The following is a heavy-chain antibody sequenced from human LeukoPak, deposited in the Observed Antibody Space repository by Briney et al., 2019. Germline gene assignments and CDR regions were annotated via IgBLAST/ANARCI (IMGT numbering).Heavy chain of an antibody. J-gene: IGHJ4*02. V-gene: IGHV3-15*01. D-gene: IGHD4-17*01. CDR3: ATEYYGAYNY. CDR2: IKSQSAGGTT. Sequence: GGSLRLSCAASGFTISSNYMSWVRQAPGKGLEWVGRIKSQSAGGTTDYAAPVKGRFTISRDDSKGTLYLQMNSLNTEDIAVYYCATEYYGAYNYWGQGTLVTVSS. CDR1: GFTISSNY.